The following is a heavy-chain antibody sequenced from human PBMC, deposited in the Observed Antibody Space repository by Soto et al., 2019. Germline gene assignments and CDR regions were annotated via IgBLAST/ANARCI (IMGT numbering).Heavy chain of an antibody. Sequence: QLQLQESGSGLVKPSQTLSLTCAVSGGSISSGGYSWSWIRQPPGKGLEWIGYIYHSGSTYYNPSLKSRVTISVDRSKNQFSLKLSSVAAADTAVYYCARAAAVRGGTPFNWFDPWGQGTLVTVSS. CDR3: ARAAAVRGGTPFNWFDP. CDR2: IYHSGST. D-gene: IGHD3-10*01. V-gene: IGHV4-30-2*01. CDR1: GGSISSGGYS. J-gene: IGHJ5*02.